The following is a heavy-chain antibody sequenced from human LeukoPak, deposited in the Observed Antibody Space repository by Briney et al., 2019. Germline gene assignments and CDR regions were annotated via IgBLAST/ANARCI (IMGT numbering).Heavy chain of an antibody. Sequence: GGSLRLSCAASGFTFSDSYMTWVRQAPGKGVEWVAYISGSGHDINYSDSVKGRFTISRDNAKNSLYLQMNSLRAEDTAVYYCARGGDSSGYYVGYWGQGTLVTVSS. J-gene: IGHJ4*02. CDR2: ISGSGHDI. CDR1: GFTFSDSY. D-gene: IGHD3-22*01. CDR3: ARGGDSSGYYVGY. V-gene: IGHV3-11*06.